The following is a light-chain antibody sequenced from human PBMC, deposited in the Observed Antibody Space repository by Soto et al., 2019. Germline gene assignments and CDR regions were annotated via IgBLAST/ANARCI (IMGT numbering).Light chain of an antibody. CDR2: GAS. J-gene: IGKJ4*01. Sequence: EILLTQSPGTLSLSPGDRATLSARASQSLSNSFLAWYQQKPGQTPRPLISGASIRATDIPDRFSGSGSGTDFTLTISRLEPEDFAVYFCQQYGRLPLSFGGGTKVEIK. CDR1: QSLSNSF. CDR3: QQYGRLPLS. V-gene: IGKV3-20*01.